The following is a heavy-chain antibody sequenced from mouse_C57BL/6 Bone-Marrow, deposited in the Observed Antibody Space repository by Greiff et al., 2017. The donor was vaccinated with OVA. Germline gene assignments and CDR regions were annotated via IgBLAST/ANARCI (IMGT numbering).Heavy chain of an antibody. J-gene: IGHJ2*01. Sequence: QVQLKESGAELMKPGASVKLSCKATGYTFTGYWIEWVKQRPGHGLEWIGEILPGSGSTNYNEKFKGKATFTADTSSNTAYMQLSSQTTEDSAIYYCASDSSGYADFDYWGQGTTLTVSS. V-gene: IGHV1-9*01. CDR1: GYTFTGYW. CDR3: ASDSSGYADFDY. CDR2: ILPGSGST. D-gene: IGHD3-2*02.